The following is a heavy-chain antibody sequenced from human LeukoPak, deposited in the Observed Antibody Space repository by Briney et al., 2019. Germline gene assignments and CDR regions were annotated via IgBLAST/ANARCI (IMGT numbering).Heavy chain of an antibody. CDR2: ISSSSSTI. CDR3: ARATYSSGHNYFDY. D-gene: IGHD6-19*01. J-gene: IGHJ4*02. CDR1: GFTFSSYS. V-gene: IGHV3-48*01. Sequence: PGGSLRLSCAASGFTFSSYSMNWVRQAPGKGLEWVSYISSSSSTIYYADSVKGRFTISRDNAKNSLYLQMNSLRAEDTAVYYCARATYSSGHNYFDYWGQGTLVTVSS.